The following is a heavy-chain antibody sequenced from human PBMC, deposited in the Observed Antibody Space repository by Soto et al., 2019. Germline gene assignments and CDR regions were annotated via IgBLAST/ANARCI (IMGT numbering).Heavy chain of an antibody. V-gene: IGHV4-39*01. D-gene: IGHD3-9*01. Sequence: SETLSLTCTVSGGSISSSSYYWGWIRQPPGKGLEWIGSIYYSGSTYYNPSLKSQVTISVDTSKNQFSLKLSSVTAADTAVYYCARHGSVSYYDILTGPTGNWFDPWGQGTLVTVSS. J-gene: IGHJ5*02. CDR3: ARHGSVSYYDILTGPTGNWFDP. CDR2: IYYSGST. CDR1: GGSISSSSYY.